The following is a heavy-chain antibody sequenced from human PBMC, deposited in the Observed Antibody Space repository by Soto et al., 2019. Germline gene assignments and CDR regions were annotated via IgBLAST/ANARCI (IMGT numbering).Heavy chain of an antibody. CDR2: IYSGGTT. J-gene: IGHJ4*02. CDR3: ARGRSASSDFDY. Sequence: EVQLVESGGGLVQPGGSLRLSCAAPGFSVSTNYMNWVRQAPGKGLEWVSVIYSGGTTYYADSVKGRFTISRDNSKNTLYLQMNSLRAEDTAVYYCARGRSASSDFDYWGQGTLVTVSS. D-gene: IGHD3-10*01. CDR1: GFSVSTNY. V-gene: IGHV3-66*01.